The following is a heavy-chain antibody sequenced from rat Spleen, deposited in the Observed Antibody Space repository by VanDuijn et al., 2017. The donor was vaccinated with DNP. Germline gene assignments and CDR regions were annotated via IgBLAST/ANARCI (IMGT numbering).Heavy chain of an antibody. CDR2: ISPSGGST. V-gene: IGHV5-19*01. J-gene: IGHJ2*01. CDR1: GFTFSNYG. Sequence: EVQLVESGGGLVQPGRSLKLSCAASGFTFSNYGMHWIRQAPTKGLEWVASISPSGGSTYYRDSVKGRFTISRDNAKSTLYLQMDSLRSEDTATYYCATHPYYSSYMDYWGQGVMVTVSS. D-gene: IGHD1-2*01. CDR3: ATHPYYSSYMDY.